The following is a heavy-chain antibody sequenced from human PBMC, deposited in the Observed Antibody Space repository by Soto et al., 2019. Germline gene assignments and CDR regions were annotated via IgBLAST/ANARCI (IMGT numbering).Heavy chain of an antibody. CDR1: GGTFSSYA. CDR3: ARARLAATVTTTNFDY. V-gene: IGHV1-69*13. Sequence: ASVKVSCKASGGTFSSYAISWVRQAPGQGLEWMGGIIPIFGTANYAQKFQGRVTITADESTSTAYMELSSLRSEDTAVYYCARARLAATVTTTNFDYWGQGTLVTVSS. D-gene: IGHD4-17*01. J-gene: IGHJ4*02. CDR2: IIPIFGTA.